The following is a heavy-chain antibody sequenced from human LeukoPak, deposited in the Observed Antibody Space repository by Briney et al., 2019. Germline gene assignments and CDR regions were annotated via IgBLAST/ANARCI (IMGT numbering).Heavy chain of an antibody. D-gene: IGHD3-22*01. V-gene: IGHV3-64*02. CDR3: ARPYYDSSGYYYYYFDY. CDR1: GFTFSSYA. J-gene: IGHJ4*02. Sequence: HPGGSLRLSCAASGFTFSSYAMHWVRQAPGKGLEYVSAISSNGGSTYYTDPVKGRFTISRDNSKNTLYLQMGSLRAEDMAVYYCARPYYDSSGYYYYYFDYWGQGTLVTVSS. CDR2: ISSNGGST.